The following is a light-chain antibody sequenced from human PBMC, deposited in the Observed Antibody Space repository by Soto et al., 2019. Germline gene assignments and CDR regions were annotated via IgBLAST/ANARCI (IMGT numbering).Light chain of an antibody. CDR1: QVIHGI. J-gene: IGKJ3*01. Sequence: DIQLTQSPSSLSASEGDRVTITCRASQVIHGILAGYQHQPANAPRLLIDSASTLQTGVPSRFSGSRSGTEFTLTISSLQPEDFATYYCQQHNNYPLTFGPGTKVEIK. V-gene: IGKV1-9*01. CDR2: SAS. CDR3: QQHNNYPLT.